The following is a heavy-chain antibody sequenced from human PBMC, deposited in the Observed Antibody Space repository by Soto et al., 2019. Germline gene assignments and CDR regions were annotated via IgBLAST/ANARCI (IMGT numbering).Heavy chain of an antibody. V-gene: IGHV2-5*02. CDR1: GFSLSTSGVG. J-gene: IGHJ4*02. D-gene: IGHD5-12*01. CDR3: ALSNPRTSGYALVLYY. CDR2: IYWDDDK. Sequence: QVRLKESGPPLVKPTQTLTLTCTFSGFSLSTSGVGVGWIRQPPGKALEWLALIYWDDDKRYSPSLKSRLTIAKDTSKNQVVLTMTNMDPVDTATYYCALSNPRTSGYALVLYYWGQGTLVTVSS.